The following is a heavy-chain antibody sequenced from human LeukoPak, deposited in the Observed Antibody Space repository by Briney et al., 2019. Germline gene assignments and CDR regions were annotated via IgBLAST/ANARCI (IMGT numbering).Heavy chain of an antibody. Sequence: PSETLSLTCTVSGGSISSYYWSWIRQPAGKGLEWIGRIYTSGSTNYNPSLKSRVTIPVDKSKNQFSLKLSSVTAADTAVYYCARANSGSYSPYYYYYMDVWGKGTTVTVSS. D-gene: IGHD1-26*01. V-gene: IGHV4-4*07. CDR3: ARANSGSYSPYYYYYMDV. J-gene: IGHJ6*03. CDR1: GGSISSYY. CDR2: IYTSGST.